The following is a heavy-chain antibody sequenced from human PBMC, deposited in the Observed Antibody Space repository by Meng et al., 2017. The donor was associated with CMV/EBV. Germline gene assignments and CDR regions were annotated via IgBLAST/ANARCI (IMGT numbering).Heavy chain of an antibody. V-gene: IGHV3-30*02. Sequence: GESLKISCAASGFTFSSYGMHWVRQAPGKGLEWVAFIRYDGSNKYYADSVKGRFTISRDNSKNTLYLQMNSLRAEDTAVYYCAKEIVGATIYYYYGMDVWGQGNPGHRLL. J-gene: IGHJ6*02. CDR1: GFTFSSYG. D-gene: IGHD1-26*01. CDR2: IRYDGSNK. CDR3: AKEIVGATIYYYYGMDV.